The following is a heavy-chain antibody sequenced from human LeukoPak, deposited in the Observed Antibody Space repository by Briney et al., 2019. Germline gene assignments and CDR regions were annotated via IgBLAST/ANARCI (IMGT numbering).Heavy chain of an antibody. D-gene: IGHD4-17*01. J-gene: IGHJ4*02. CDR1: GFTFSSYA. CDR2: ISGSGGST. CDR3: AKGPNYGAKVADFDY. Sequence: GALRLSCAASGFTFSSYAMSWVRQAPGKGLEWVSAISGSGGSTYYADSVKGRFTISRDNSKNTLYLQMNSLRAEDTAVYYCAKGPNYGAKVADFDYWGQGPLVTVSS. V-gene: IGHV3-23*01.